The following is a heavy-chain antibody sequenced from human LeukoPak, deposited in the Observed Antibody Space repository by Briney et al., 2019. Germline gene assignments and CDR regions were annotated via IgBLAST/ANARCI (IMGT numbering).Heavy chain of an antibody. V-gene: IGHV3-21*01. J-gene: IGHJ3*02. Sequence: PGRSLRLSCAASGFTFSSYSMNWVRQAPGKGLEWVSSISSSSSYIYYADSVKGRFTISRDNAKNSLYLQMNSLRAEDTAVYYCAVIWFGELLAFDIWGQGTMVTVSS. CDR2: ISSSSSYI. CDR3: AVIWFGELLAFDI. CDR1: GFTFSSYS. D-gene: IGHD3-10*01.